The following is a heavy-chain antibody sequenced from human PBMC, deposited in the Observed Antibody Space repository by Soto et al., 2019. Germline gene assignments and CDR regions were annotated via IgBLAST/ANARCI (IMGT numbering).Heavy chain of an antibody. V-gene: IGHV4-4*02. CDR1: GGSISSSNW. Sequence: QVQLQASGPGLVKPSGTLSLTCAVSGGSISSSNWWSWVRQPPGKGLEWIGEIYHSGSTNYNPSLIRRATISVDKSKNQFSLTPTSATAADTAVYYCASVSGSYYYGMDVWGQGTTVTVSS. J-gene: IGHJ6*02. CDR3: ASVSGSYYYGMDV. CDR2: IYHSGST.